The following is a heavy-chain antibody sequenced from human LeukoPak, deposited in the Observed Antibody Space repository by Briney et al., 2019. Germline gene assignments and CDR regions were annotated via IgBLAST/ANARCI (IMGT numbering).Heavy chain of an antibody. CDR3: ARQPGCSSTACYLTDAFDL. CDR2: INWNGDSI. Sequence: GGSLRLSCAASGLTYDDYGMSWASQAPGKGLEWVSGINWNGDSIGYADSVKGRFTISRDNAKNSLYLQMNSQRAEDTALYYCARQPGCSSTACYLTDAFDLWAQGTMVTVSS. J-gene: IGHJ3*01. V-gene: IGHV3-20*04. CDR1: GLTYDDYG. D-gene: IGHD2-2*01.